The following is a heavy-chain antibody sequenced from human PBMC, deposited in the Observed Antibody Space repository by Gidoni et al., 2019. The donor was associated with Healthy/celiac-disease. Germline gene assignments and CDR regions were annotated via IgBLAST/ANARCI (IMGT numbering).Heavy chain of an antibody. J-gene: IGHJ4*02. CDR1: GGSISSSSYY. CDR3: ARGHMVRGVADY. Sequence: QLQLQESGPGLVKPSETLSLTCTVSGGSISSSSYYWGWIRQPPGKGLGWIGSIYYSGSTYYNPSLKSRVTISVETSKNQFSLKLSAVTAADTAVYYCARGHMVRGVADYWGQGTLVTVSS. CDR2: IYYSGST. D-gene: IGHD3-10*01. V-gene: IGHV4-39*01.